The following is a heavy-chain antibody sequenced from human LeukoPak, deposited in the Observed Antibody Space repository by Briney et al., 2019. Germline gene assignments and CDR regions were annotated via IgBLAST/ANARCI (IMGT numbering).Heavy chain of an antibody. V-gene: IGHV4-4*02. CDR3: ARRASYYAMDV. Sequence: SETLSLTCAVSGGSISSSNWWGWVRQPPGKGLEWIGEIYHSGSTNYNPSLKGRVTISVDKSKNQFSLKLTSVTAADTAVYYCARRASYYAMDVWGHGTTVTVSS. CDR2: IYHSGST. J-gene: IGHJ6*02. CDR1: GGSISSSNW.